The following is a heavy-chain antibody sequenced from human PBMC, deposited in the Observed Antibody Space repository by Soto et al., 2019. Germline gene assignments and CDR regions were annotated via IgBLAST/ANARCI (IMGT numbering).Heavy chain of an antibody. CDR2: IWYDGSNK. CDR1: GFTFSSYG. J-gene: IGHJ1*01. D-gene: IGHD2-15*01. CDR3: ARESSMGFCSGGSSCYFQH. Sequence: QVQLVESGGGVVQPGRSLRLSCAASGFTFSSYGMHWVRQAPGKGLEWVAVIWYDGSNKYYADSVKGRFTISRDNSKNTLYLQMNSLRAEDTAGYYCARESSMGFCSGGSSCYFQHWGQGTLVTVSS. V-gene: IGHV3-33*01.